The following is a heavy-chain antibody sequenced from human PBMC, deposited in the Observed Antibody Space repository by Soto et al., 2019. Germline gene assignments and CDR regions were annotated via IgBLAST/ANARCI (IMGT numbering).Heavy chain of an antibody. CDR3: AGETSDYDILTGHTTFDI. Sequence: QVQLQQWGAGLLKPSETLSLTCAVSGGSFSGYYWNWIRQPPGKGLEWIGEIDHTGGITYNPSLECRITISVDTSKRQISLRLTSVTAADTAVYYCAGETSDYDILTGHTTFDIWGQGTMVTVSS. CDR1: GGSFSGYY. V-gene: IGHV4-34*02. J-gene: IGHJ3*02. CDR2: IDHTGGI. D-gene: IGHD3-9*01.